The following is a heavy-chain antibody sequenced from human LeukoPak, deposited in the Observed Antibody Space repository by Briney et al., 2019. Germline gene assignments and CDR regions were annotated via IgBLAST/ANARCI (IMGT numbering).Heavy chain of an antibody. J-gene: IGHJ4*02. V-gene: IGHV3-23*01. CDR3: AKDMGVAAAGKNFDY. CDR1: GFTFSSYA. D-gene: IGHD6-13*01. Sequence: PGGSLRLSCAASGFTFSSYAMSWVRQAPGKGLEWVSAISGSGGSTYYADSVKGRFTISRDDSKNTLYLQMNSLRAEDTAVYYCAKDMGVAAAGKNFDYWGQGTLVTVSS. CDR2: ISGSGGST.